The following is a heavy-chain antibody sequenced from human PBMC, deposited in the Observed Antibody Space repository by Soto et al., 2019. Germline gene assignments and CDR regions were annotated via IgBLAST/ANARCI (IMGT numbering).Heavy chain of an antibody. J-gene: IGHJ4*02. D-gene: IGHD3-16*01. Sequence: SETLSLTCSVSGGSISSTNWWSWVRQSPGKGLEWIGEIYHTGSTNYAVSLESRVSTSLNKSKNLFSLDLTSVTAADTAIYFCARDQGGVSGRFDSWGQGTLVTVSS. CDR1: GGSISSTNW. CDR2: IYHTGST. CDR3: ARDQGGVSGRFDS. V-gene: IGHV4-4*02.